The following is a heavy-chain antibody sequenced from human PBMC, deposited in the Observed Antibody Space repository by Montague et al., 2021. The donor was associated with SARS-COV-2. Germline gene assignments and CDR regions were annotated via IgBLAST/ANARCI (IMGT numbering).Heavy chain of an antibody. CDR2: IYHSGST. D-gene: IGHD6-19*01. Sequence: SDTLSLICAVSGGSISSSNWWSWVRQPPGKGLEWIGEIYHSGSTNYNPSLKSRVTISVDKSKNQFSLKLSAVTAADTAVYYCARSRGNLQWPFYYYYGMDVWGQGTTVTVSS. CDR3: ARSRGNLQWPFYYYYGMDV. V-gene: IGHV4-4*02. CDR1: GGSISSSNW. J-gene: IGHJ6*02.